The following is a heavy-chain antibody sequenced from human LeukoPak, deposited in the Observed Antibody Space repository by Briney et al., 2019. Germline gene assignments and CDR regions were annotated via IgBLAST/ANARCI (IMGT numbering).Heavy chain of an antibody. V-gene: IGHV1-18*01. D-gene: IGHD2-2*01. CDR3: TRYCSSTSCPWGWFDP. Sequence: ASVKVSCKASGYTFTIYAMNWVRQAPGQGLEWMGWISAYNGNTNYAQKLQGRVTMTTDTSTSTAYMELRSLRSDDTAVYYCTRYCSSTSCPWGWFDPWGQGTLVTVSS. CDR2: ISAYNGNT. CDR1: GYTFTIYA. J-gene: IGHJ5*02.